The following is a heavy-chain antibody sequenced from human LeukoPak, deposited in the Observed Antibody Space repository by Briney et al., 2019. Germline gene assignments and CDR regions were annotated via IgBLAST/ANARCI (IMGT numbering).Heavy chain of an antibody. CDR3: ARDPGGSYLDYFDY. J-gene: IGHJ4*02. CDR1: GFTFSSYA. CDR2: ISSNGGST. V-gene: IGHV3-64D*06. D-gene: IGHD1-26*01. Sequence: GGSLRLSCSASGFTFSSYAMHWVRQAPGKGLEYVSAISSNGGSTYYADSVKGRFTIPRDNSKNTLYLQMSSLRAEDTAVYYCARDPGGSYLDYFDYWGQGTLVTVSS.